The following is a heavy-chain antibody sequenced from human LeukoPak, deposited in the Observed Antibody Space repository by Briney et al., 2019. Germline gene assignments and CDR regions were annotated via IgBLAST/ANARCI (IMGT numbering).Heavy chain of an antibody. CDR2: IDPNSGDT. V-gene: IGHV1-2*02. Sequence: ASVKVSCKASGYTFTGYCIHWVRQAPGQGLEWMGWIDPNSGDTHYTQKFQGRVTMTRDTSISTAYMQLSRLRSDDTAVFYCARDGGPYCNGASCSFDYWGQGTLVTVSS. J-gene: IGHJ4*02. CDR3: ARDGGPYCNGASCSFDY. D-gene: IGHD2-15*01. CDR1: GYTFTGYC.